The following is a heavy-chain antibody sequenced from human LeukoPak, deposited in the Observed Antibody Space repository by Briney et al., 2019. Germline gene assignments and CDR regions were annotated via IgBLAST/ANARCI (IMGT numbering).Heavy chain of an antibody. Sequence: SETLSPTCTVSGGSISSTDYYWGWIRQPPGKGLEWIGCIYYSGSTYSNPSLKSRVTISVDTSKNQFSLKLSSVTAADTAVYYCARHVYNNSFRYYYYYMDVWGKGTTVTVSS. CDR2: IYYSGST. V-gene: IGHV4-39*01. CDR3: ARHVYNNSFRYYYYYMDV. D-gene: IGHD1-14*01. J-gene: IGHJ6*03. CDR1: GGSISSTDYY.